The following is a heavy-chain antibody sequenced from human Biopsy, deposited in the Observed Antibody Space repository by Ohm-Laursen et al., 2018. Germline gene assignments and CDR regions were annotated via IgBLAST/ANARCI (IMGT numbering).Heavy chain of an antibody. D-gene: IGHD2/OR15-2a*01. Sequence: PSQTLSLTCTVSGVSISVDGYYWAWIRQLPGKGLDWIGYIYHSGTTHYNPSLKSRVTMSIDTSKNQFSLRLSSVTSADTAVYYCAREDYYTWFDPWGQGTLVTVSS. CDR3: AREDYYTWFDP. V-gene: IGHV4-31*03. J-gene: IGHJ5*02. CDR1: GVSISVDGYY. CDR2: IYHSGTT.